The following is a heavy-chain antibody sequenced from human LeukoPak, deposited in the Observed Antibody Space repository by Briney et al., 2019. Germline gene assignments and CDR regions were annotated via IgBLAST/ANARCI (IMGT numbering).Heavy chain of an antibody. CDR1: GFTFSSYA. CDR3: AKDLRYGDRDY. D-gene: IGHD4-17*01. Sequence: GGSLRLSCAASGFTFSSYAMSWVRHAPGKGLEWVSAISGSGGSTYYADSVKGRFTISRDNSKNTLYLQMYSLRAEDTAVYYCAKDLRYGDRDYWGQGTLVTVSP. J-gene: IGHJ4*02. CDR2: ISGSGGST. V-gene: IGHV3-23*01.